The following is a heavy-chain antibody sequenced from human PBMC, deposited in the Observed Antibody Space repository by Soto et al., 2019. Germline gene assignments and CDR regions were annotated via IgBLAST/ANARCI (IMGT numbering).Heavy chain of an antibody. J-gene: IGHJ4*02. CDR3: AGILKGIFDY. Sequence: ASGPPQVPLTQPRTLTSAISGFSPSTRGLRVRLMRERPGKALGWIALIDWDDDKYCRTSLKTTLTISKDTSKNQVVLTMTNMDPVDTATYYCAGILKGIFDYWGQGTLVTVS. CDR2: IDWDDDK. CDR1: GFSPSTRGLR. D-gene: IGHD2-21*01. V-gene: IGHV2-70*10.